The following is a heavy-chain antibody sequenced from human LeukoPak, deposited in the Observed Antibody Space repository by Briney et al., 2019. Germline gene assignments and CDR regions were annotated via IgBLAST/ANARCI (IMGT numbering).Heavy chain of an antibody. J-gene: IGHJ4*02. CDR3: AKWARYCTNGVCYYFDY. D-gene: IGHD2-8*01. V-gene: IGHV3-23*01. Sequence: GGSLRLSCAASGFTFTSYDLHWVRQAPGKGLEWVSVISGGGVSTYYADSVKGRFTISRDNSKNTLYLQMNSLRAEDTAVYYCAKWARYCTNGVCYYFDYWGQGTLVTVSS. CDR2: ISGGGVST. CDR1: GFTFTSYD.